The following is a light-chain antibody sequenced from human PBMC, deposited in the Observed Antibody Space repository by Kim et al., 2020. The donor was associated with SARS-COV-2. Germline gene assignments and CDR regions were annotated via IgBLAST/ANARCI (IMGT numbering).Light chain of an antibody. Sequence: EIVLTQSPGTLSLSPGERATLSCRASQSVGSNYLAWFRQKPGQAPRLLIYGASSRATGIPDRFSGSGSGTDFSLTISRLEPEDFAVYFCHQYGTSPRTVGQGTKLEI. CDR2: GAS. CDR1: QSVGSNY. V-gene: IGKV3-20*01. J-gene: IGKJ2*01. CDR3: HQYGTSPRT.